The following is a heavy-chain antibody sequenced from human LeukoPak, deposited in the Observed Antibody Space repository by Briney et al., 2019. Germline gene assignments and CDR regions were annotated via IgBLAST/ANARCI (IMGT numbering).Heavy chain of an antibody. CDR2: ISGSGGST. D-gene: IGHD3-22*01. CDR3: AKDSWGYYDSSGWREIYYFDY. CDR1: GFTFSSYA. Sequence: PGGSLRLSCAASGFTFSSYAMSWVRQAPGKGLEWVSAISGSGGSTYYADSVKGRFTISRDNSKNTLYLQMNSLRAEDTAVYYCAKDSWGYYDSSGWREIYYFDYWGQGTLVTVSS. J-gene: IGHJ4*02. V-gene: IGHV3-23*01.